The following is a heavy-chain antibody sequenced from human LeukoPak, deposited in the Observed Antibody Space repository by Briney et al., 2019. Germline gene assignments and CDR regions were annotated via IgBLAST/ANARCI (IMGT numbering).Heavy chain of an antibody. CDR1: GGSISSYY. CDR2: IYTSGST. CDR3: ARAPLYCSSTSCHPAAFDI. J-gene: IGHJ3*02. Sequence: PSETLSLTCTVSGGSISSYYWSWIRQPAGKGLEWIGRIYTSGSTNYNPSLKSRVTMSVDTSKNQFSLKLSSVTAADTAVYYCARAPLYCSSTSCHPAAFDIWGQGTMVTVSS. V-gene: IGHV4-4*07. D-gene: IGHD2-2*01.